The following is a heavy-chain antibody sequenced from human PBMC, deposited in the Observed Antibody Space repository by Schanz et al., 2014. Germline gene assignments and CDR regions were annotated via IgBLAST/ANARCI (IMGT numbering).Heavy chain of an antibody. J-gene: IGHJ4*02. Sequence: PGGSLRLSCASSGFSFTTYAMSWVRQAPGKGLEWVSSISSGGGSTYYADSVKGRFTMSRDNAKNSVFLQMNSLRAEDTAVYYCVRDSFFAFDYWGQGTLVTVSS. D-gene: IGHD3-3*01. V-gene: IGHV3-23*01. CDR1: GFSFTTYA. CDR3: VRDSFFAFDY. CDR2: ISSGGGST.